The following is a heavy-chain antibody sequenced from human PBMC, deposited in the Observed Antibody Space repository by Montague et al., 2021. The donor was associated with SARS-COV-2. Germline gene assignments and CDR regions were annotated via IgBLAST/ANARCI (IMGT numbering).Heavy chain of an antibody. Sequence: SETLSLTCSVSGWSFSGYYCNWIRQPPGKGLEWIGEINPSGSTNYNPSLKSRVTMSVDTSKNQFSLQLSSVTAADTAVYYCARGAWQGYGFDLGVSDSWGQGTLVTVSS. D-gene: IGHD3-10*01. CDR3: ARGAWQGYGFDLGVSDS. CDR1: GWSFSGYY. V-gene: IGHV4-34*01. CDR2: INPSGST. J-gene: IGHJ4*02.